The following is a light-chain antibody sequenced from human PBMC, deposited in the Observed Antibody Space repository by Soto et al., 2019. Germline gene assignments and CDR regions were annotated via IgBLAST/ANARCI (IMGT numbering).Light chain of an antibody. CDR2: GNN. Sequence: QSVLTQPPSVSGAPGQRVTISCAGSRSNIGAGYDVHWYQQLPGTAPKLLVSGNNNRPSGVPDRFSGSKSGTSASLAIAGLQAEDEADYYCHSYDKSLSGFVVFGGGTKVTVL. J-gene: IGLJ2*01. V-gene: IGLV1-40*01. CDR3: HSYDKSLSGFVV. CDR1: RSNIGAGYD.